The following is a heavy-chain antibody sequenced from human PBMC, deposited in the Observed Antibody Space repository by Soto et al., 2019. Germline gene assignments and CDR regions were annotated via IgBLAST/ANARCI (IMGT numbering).Heavy chain of an antibody. J-gene: IGHJ6*02. Sequence: QVQLQESGPGLVKPSQTLSLTCSVSSGSMNNGGCYWRWIRQLPGKGLEWIGYVYSNGGTYYNPSLKCRVTISVDTSKNQFSLNLTSVTAADTAVYYCARRGGSSSRYYSYALDVWGQGTTVTVSS. V-gene: IGHV4-31*03. CDR3: ARRGGSSSRYYSYALDV. CDR2: VYSNGGT. D-gene: IGHD6-6*01. CDR1: SGSMNNGGCY.